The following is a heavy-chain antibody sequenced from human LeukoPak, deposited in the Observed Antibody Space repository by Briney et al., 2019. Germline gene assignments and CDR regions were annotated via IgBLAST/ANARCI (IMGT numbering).Heavy chain of an antibody. CDR1: GFSFSNYW. J-gene: IGHJ4*02. D-gene: IGHD6-13*01. V-gene: IGHV3-7*01. CDR3: TRGLVIVTSSSEY. CDR2: IKPDGREK. Sequence: GGSLRLSCAGSGFSFSNYWMTWVRQAPGKGLEWVANIKPDGREKDYVDSVKGRFIISRDNTNNSLYLQMNSLRAEDTAVYYCTRGLVIVTSSSEYWGQGTLVTVSS.